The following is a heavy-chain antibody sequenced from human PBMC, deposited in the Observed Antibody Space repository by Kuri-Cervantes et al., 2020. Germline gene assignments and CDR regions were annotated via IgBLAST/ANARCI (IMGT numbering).Heavy chain of an antibody. CDR2: IKSKTDGGTT. J-gene: IGHJ4*02. D-gene: IGHD5-18*01. CDR3: TTVFFPGYQ. V-gene: IGHV3-15*01. Sequence: GESLKISCAASGFTFSSYSVNWVRQAPGKGLEWVGRIKSKTDGGTTDYAAPVKGRFTISRDDSKNTLYLQMNSLKTEDTAVYYCTTVFFPGYQWGQGTLVTVSS. CDR1: GFTFSSYS.